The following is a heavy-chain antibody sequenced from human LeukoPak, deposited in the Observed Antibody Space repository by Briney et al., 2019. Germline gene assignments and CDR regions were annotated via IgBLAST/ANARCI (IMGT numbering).Heavy chain of an antibody. V-gene: IGHV1-69*01. J-gene: IGHJ4*02. D-gene: IGHD2-21*01. Sequence: SVKVSCKASGGTFSSYAISWVRQAPGQGLEWMGGTIPIFGTANYAQKFQGRVTITADESTSTAYMELSSLRSEDTAVYYCARDPPTLWGFFDYWGQGTLVTVSS. CDR3: ARDPPTLWGFFDY. CDR2: TIPIFGTA. CDR1: GGTFSSYA.